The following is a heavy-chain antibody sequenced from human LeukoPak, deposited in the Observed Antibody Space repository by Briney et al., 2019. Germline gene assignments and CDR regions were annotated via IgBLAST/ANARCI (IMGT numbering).Heavy chain of an antibody. D-gene: IGHD2-2*01. CDR1: GFTFSSYG. CDR2: IRFDGTNK. V-gene: IGHV3-30*02. CDR3: AKDGCSSTSCPYYYYYYYMDV. J-gene: IGHJ6*03. Sequence: GGSLRLSCAASGFTFSSYGMHWVRQAPGKGLEWVAFIRFDGTNKYHTDSVKGRFTVSRDNSKNTLYLQMSSLRAEDTAVYYCAKDGCSSTSCPYYYYYYYMDVRGKGTTVTVSS.